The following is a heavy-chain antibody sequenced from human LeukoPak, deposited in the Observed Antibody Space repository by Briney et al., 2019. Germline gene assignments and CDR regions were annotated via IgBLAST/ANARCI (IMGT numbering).Heavy chain of an antibody. J-gene: IGHJ3*02. CDR3: AGGSVHDAFDI. D-gene: IGHD3-16*01. V-gene: IGHV3-30-3*01. CDR1: GFTFSSYA. CDR2: ISYDGSNK. Sequence: PGRSLRLSCAASGFTFSSYAMHWVRQAPGKGLEWVAVISYDGSNKYYADSVKGRFTISRDNSKNTLYLQMNSLRAEDTAVYYCAGGSVHDAFDIWGQGTMVTVSS.